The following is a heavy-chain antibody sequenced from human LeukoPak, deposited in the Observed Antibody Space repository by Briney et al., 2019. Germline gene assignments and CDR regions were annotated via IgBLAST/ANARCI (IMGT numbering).Heavy chain of an antibody. Sequence: GGTLRLSCAASGFTFSSYSMNWVRQAPGKGLEWVSYISSSSSTIYYADSVKGRFTIFKANAKNLLYLQRNSLRAEDTAVYYCAGYCSSTSCLWFSDYWGQGTLVTVSS. CDR3: AGYCSSTSCLWFSDY. D-gene: IGHD2-2*01. J-gene: IGHJ4*02. CDR1: GFTFSSYS. CDR2: ISSSSSTI. V-gene: IGHV3-48*01.